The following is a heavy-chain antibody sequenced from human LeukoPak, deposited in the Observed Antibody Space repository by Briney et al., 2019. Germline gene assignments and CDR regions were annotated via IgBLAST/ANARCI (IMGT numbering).Heavy chain of an antibody. CDR1: GYSFTSYY. CDR2: INPTVGST. J-gene: IGHJ4*02. Sequence: ASVNVSCKASGYSFTSYYIHWVRQAPGQGLEWLGLINPTVGSTNYAQNFQDRLTMTRDTSTSTVYMELSSLRSDDTAVYYCARVRDYGYLDYWGQGTLVPVSS. D-gene: IGHD5-18*01. V-gene: IGHV1-46*01. CDR3: ARVRDYGYLDY.